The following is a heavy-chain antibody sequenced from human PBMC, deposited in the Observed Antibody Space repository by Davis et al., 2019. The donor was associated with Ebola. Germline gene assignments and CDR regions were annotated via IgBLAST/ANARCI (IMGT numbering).Heavy chain of an antibody. D-gene: IGHD6-19*01. CDR2: INHSGST. V-gene: IGHV4-34*01. CDR1: GGSFSGYY. Sequence: SETLSLTCAVYGGSFSGYYWSWIRQPPGEGLEWIGEINHSGSTNYNPSLKSRVTISVDTSKNQFSLKLSSVTAADTAVYYCAREAGYWGQGTLVTVSS. J-gene: IGHJ4*02. CDR3: AREAGY.